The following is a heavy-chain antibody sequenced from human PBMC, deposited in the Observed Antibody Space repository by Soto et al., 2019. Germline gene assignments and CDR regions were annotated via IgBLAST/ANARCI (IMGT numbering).Heavy chain of an antibody. CDR2: IWYDGSNK. D-gene: IGHD4-17*01. V-gene: IGHV3-33*01. Sequence: QVQLVESGGGVVQPGRSLRLSCAASGFTFSSYGMHWVRQAPGKGLEWVAVIWYDGSNKYYADSVKGRFTISRDNSKNTLYLQMNSLRAEDTAVYSCARDYYGDYVGGFDPWGQGTLVTVSS. J-gene: IGHJ5*02. CDR3: ARDYYGDYVGGFDP. CDR1: GFTFSSYG.